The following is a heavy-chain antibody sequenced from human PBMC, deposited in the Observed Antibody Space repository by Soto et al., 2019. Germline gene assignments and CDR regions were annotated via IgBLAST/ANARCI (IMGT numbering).Heavy chain of an antibody. D-gene: IGHD3-9*01. V-gene: IGHV6-1*01. J-gene: IGHJ4*02. CDR2: TYYRSKWYN. CDR1: GDSVSSNSAA. Sequence: SQTLSLTCAISGDSVSSNSAAWNWIRQSPSRGLEWLGRTYYRSKWYNDYAVYMKSRITINPDTSKNQFSLQMNSVTPEDTAVYYCARDRGAATGWELYYFDYWGQGTLVTVSS. CDR3: ARDRGAATGWELYYFDY.